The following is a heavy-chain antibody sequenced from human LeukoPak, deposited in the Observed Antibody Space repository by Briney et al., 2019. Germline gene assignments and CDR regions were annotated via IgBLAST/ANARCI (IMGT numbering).Heavy chain of an antibody. CDR1: GFTFSSYA. CDR2: ISYDDGSNK. V-gene: IGHV3-30*04. Sequence: GGSLRLSCAASGFTFSSYALHWVRQAPGKGLEWVAVISYDDGSNKYYADSVKGRFTISRDNSKNTLYLQMNSLRTEDTAVYYCATYTHWVAGDVWGQGTTVTVSS. CDR3: ATYTHWVAGDV. D-gene: IGHD3-16*01. J-gene: IGHJ6*02.